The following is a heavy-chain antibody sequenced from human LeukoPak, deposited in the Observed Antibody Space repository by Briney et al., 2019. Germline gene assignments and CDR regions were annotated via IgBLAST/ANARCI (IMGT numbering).Heavy chain of an antibody. V-gene: IGHV3-30*04. J-gene: IGHJ4*02. Sequence: GGSLRLSCAASGFTFSSYAMHWVRQAPGKGLEWVAVISYDGSNKYYADSVKGRFTISRDNSKNTLYLQMNSLRAEDTAVYFCARRSGVAVAGAFDYWGQGTLVTVSS. CDR1: GFTFSSYA. D-gene: IGHD6-19*01. CDR3: ARRSGVAVAGAFDY. CDR2: ISYDGSNK.